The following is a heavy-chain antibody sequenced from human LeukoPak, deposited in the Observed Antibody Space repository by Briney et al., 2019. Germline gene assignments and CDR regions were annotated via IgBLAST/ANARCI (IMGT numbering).Heavy chain of an antibody. Sequence: GGSRILSCAASGFTFSNCAMTWVRQAPGKGLEWVSAIRGSDSSTYYADSVKGRFTISRDNSKNTLYLQMNSLRAEDTAVYYCAKDPGSSWWGYFHHWGQGTLVTVSS. V-gene: IGHV3-23*01. D-gene: IGHD6-13*01. J-gene: IGHJ1*01. CDR2: IRGSDSST. CDR1: GFTFSNCA. CDR3: AKDPGSSWWGYFHH.